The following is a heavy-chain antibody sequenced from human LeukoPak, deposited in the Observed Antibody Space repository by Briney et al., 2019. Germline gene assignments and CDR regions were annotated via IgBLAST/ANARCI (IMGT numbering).Heavy chain of an antibody. V-gene: IGHV3-23*01. CDR2: ISAGGGST. CDR1: GFTFSSYA. J-gene: IGHJ4*02. CDR3: AKGDPPTYYDILTGQDY. Sequence: GGSLRLSCAASGFTFSSYAMSWVRQAPGKGLEWVAGISAGGGSTYYADSVKGRFTISRDNSKDMLYLQLNSLRAEDTAVYYCAKGDPPTYYDILTGQDYWGQGTLVTVSS. D-gene: IGHD3-9*01.